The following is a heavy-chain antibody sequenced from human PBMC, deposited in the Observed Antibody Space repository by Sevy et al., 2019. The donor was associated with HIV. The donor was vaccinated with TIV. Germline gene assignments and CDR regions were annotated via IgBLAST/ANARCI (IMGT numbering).Heavy chain of an antibody. CDR3: ARGGRDCSGGSCYDGDWFDP. Sequence: GGSLRLSCAASGFTFSSYAMHWVRQAPGKGLEWVAVISYDGSNKYYADSVKGRFTISRDNSKNTLYLQMNSLRAEDTALYYCARGGRDCSGGSCYDGDWFDPWGQGTLVTVSS. CDR1: GFTFSSYA. J-gene: IGHJ5*02. CDR2: ISYDGSNK. D-gene: IGHD2-15*01. V-gene: IGHV3-30-3*01.